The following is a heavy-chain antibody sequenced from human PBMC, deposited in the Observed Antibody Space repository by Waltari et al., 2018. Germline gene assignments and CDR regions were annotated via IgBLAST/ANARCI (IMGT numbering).Heavy chain of an antibody. CDR1: GFTFSSYE. CDR3: ARDFIDDYVWGSYRYYYYYGMDV. Sequence: EVQLVGSGGGLVQPGGSLRLSCAASGFTFSSYEMNWVRQAPGKGLEWVSYISSSGSTIYYADSVKGRFTISRDNAKNSLYLQMNSLRAEDTAVYYCARDFIDDYVWGSYRYYYYYGMDVWGQGTTVTVSS. J-gene: IGHJ6*02. CDR2: ISSSGSTI. V-gene: IGHV3-48*03. D-gene: IGHD3-16*02.